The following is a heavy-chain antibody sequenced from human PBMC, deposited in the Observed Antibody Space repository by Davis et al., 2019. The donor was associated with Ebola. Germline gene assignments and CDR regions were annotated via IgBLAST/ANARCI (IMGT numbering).Heavy chain of an antibody. CDR1: GGSISSYY. D-gene: IGHD2-21*02. V-gene: IGHV4-59*01. CDR3: AREMGDSSFDY. CDR2: IYYSGST. Sequence: GSLRLSCTVSGGSISSYYWSWIRQPPGKGLEWIGYIYYSGSTNYNPSLKSRVTISVDTSKNQFSLKLSSVTAADTAVYYCAREMGDSSFDYWGQGTLVTVSS. J-gene: IGHJ4*02.